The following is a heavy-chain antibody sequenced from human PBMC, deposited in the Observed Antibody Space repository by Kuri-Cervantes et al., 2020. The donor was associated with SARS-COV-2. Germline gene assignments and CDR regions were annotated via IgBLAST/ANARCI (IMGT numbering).Heavy chain of an antibody. D-gene: IGHD1-26*01. V-gene: IGHV4-34*01. Sequence: SETLSLTCAVYGGSFSGYYWSWIRQPPGKGLEGIGEINDSGSTNYNPSLKSRVTISVDTSKNQFSLKLSSVTAADTAVYYCARALPWDLRGNDAFDIWGQGTMVTVSS. CDR3: ARALPWDLRGNDAFDI. CDR2: INDSGST. J-gene: IGHJ3*02. CDR1: GGSFSGYY.